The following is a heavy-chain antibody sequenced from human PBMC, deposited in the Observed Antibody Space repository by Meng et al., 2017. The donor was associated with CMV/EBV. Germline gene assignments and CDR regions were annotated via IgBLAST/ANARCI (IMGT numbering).Heavy chain of an antibody. D-gene: IGHD1-26*01. CDR3: TTDSIVGATVFDY. CDR2: IKSKTDGGTT. V-gene: IGHV3-15*01. J-gene: IGHJ4*02. CDR1: GFTFSNAW. Sequence: GGPLRLSCAASGFTFSNAWMSWVRQAPGKGLEWVGRIKSKTDGGTTDYAAPVKGRFTISRDDSKNTLYLQMNSLKTEDTAVYYCTTDSIVGATVFDYWGQGTLVTVSS.